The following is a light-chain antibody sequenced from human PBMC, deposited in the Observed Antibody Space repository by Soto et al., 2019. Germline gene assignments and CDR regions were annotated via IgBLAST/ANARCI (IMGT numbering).Light chain of an antibody. CDR3: QQYKSYLYT. CDR1: QAISSW. CDR2: KAS. V-gene: IGKV1-5*03. Sequence: DIQMTQSPSTLSGSVGDRVTITCRASQAISSWLAWYQQKPGKAPKLMIYKASTLKSGVPSRFGGSGSGTEFTLTISSLQPDDVATYYCQQYKSYLYTFGQGTRLEIK. J-gene: IGKJ5*01.